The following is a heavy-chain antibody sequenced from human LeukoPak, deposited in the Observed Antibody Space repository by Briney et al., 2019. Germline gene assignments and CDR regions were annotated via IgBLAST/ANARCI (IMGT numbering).Heavy chain of an antibody. Sequence: ASVKVSCKASGYTFTSYGISWVRQAPGQGLEWMGWISAYNGNTNYAQKLQGRVTMTTDTSTSTAYMELRSLRSDDTAVYYCANLSIVGATTPANDAFDIWGQGTMVTVSS. D-gene: IGHD1-26*01. V-gene: IGHV1-18*01. J-gene: IGHJ3*02. CDR2: ISAYNGNT. CDR3: ANLSIVGATTPANDAFDI. CDR1: GYTFTSYG.